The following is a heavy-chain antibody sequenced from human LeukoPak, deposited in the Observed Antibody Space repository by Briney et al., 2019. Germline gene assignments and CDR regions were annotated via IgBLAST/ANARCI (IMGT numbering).Heavy chain of an antibody. J-gene: IGHJ4*02. D-gene: IGHD5-18*01. CDR3: ARDKAMAFDY. CDR1: GYTFTSYG. CDR2: INPDSDGT. Sequence: ASVKVSCKASGYTFTSYGISWVRQAPGQGLEWMGWINPDSDGTNYAQKFQGRVTMTRDTSISTAYMELSRLRSDDTAVYYCARDKAMAFDYWGQGTLVTVSS. V-gene: IGHV1-2*02.